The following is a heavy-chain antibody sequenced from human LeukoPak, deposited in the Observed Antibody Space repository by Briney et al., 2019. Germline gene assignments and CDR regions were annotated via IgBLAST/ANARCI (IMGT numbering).Heavy chain of an antibody. V-gene: IGHV3-74*01. CDR1: GFTFSSYW. D-gene: IGHD1-26*01. J-gene: IGHJ4*02. CDR3: ARVLSGSYDNYFDY. CDR2: INSDGSST. Sequence: GGSLRLSCAASGFTFSSYWMHWVRQAPGKGLVWVSRINSDGSSTSYADSVKGRFTISRDNSKNTLYLQMNSLKAEDAAVYYCARVLSGSYDNYFDYWGQGTLVTVSS.